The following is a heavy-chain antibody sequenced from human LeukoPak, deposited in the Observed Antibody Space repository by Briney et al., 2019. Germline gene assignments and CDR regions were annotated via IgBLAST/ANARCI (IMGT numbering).Heavy chain of an antibody. Sequence: GGSLRLSCAASGFTFSSYSMNWVRQAPGKGLEWGSYISSSSTIYYADSVKGRFTISRDNAKNSLYLQMNSLRAEDTAVYYCARDMPNEFDWLFPDAFDIWGQGTMVTVSS. J-gene: IGHJ3*02. CDR3: ARDMPNEFDWLFPDAFDI. D-gene: IGHD3-9*01. CDR1: GFTFSSYS. V-gene: IGHV3-48*01. CDR2: ISSSSTI.